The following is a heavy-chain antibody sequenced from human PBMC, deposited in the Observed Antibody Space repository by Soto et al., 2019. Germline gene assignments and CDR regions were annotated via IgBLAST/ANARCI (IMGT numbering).Heavy chain of an antibody. CDR2: INPNSGGT. J-gene: IGHJ6*02. CDR3: ARDSYYGPGSYLDYYYYGMDV. Sequence: ASVKVSCKASGYTFTGYYMHWVRQAPGQGLEWMGWINPNSGGTNYAQKFQGWVTMTRDTSISTAYMELSRLRSDDTAVYYCARDSYYGPGSYLDYYYYGMDVWGQGTTVTVSS. CDR1: GYTFTGYY. D-gene: IGHD3-10*01. V-gene: IGHV1-2*04.